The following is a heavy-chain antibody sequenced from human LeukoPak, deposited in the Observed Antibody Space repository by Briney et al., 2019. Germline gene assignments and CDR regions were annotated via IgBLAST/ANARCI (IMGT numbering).Heavy chain of an antibody. D-gene: IGHD2-15*01. V-gene: IGHV1-8*01. CDR2: MNPNSGNT. CDR3: ARLGYCSGGSCLAFDI. J-gene: IGHJ3*02. Sequence: ASVKVSCKASGYTFTSCDINWVRQATGQGLEWMGWMNPNSGNTGYAQKFQGRVTMTRNTSISTAYMELSSLRSEDTAVYYCARLGYCSGGSCLAFDIWGQGTMVTVSS. CDR1: GYTFTSCD.